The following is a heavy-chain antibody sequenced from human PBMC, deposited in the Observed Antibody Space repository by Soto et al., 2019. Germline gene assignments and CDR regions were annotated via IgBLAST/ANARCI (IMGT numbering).Heavy chain of an antibody. CDR1: GFTPTSYA. D-gene: IGHD6-13*01. V-gene: IGHV3-23*01. CDR2: IDGSGGKA. J-gene: IGHJ4*02. CDR3: ARGSSNWAYYFDF. Sequence: PGGSLRHSCAASGFTPTSYAMNWVRQAPGKGLEWVSGIDGSGGKAYYTDSVKGRFTISRDNSKSTLYLQMNSLRAEDTAVYYCARGSSNWAYYFDFWGQGTLVTVS.